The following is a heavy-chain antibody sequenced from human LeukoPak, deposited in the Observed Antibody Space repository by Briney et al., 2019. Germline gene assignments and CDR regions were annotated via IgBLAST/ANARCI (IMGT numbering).Heavy chain of an antibody. CDR3: ASTMVRGVDPLGYYYYYYMDV. D-gene: IGHD3-10*01. CDR1: GGSISSYY. V-gene: IGHV4-59*12. CDR2: IYYSGST. J-gene: IGHJ6*03. Sequence: SETLSLTCTVSGGSISSYYWSWIRQPPGKGLEWIGYIYYSGSTNYKPSLKSRVTISVDTSKNQFSLKLSSVTAADTAVYYCASTMVRGVDPLGYYYYYYMDVWGKGTTVTISS.